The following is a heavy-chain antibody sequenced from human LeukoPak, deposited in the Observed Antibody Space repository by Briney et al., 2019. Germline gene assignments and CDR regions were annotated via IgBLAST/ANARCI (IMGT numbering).Heavy chain of an antibody. CDR3: ARAYGGTLKRFDY. D-gene: IGHD4-23*01. Sequence: GASVKVSCKASGYTFTSYYMHWVRQSPGQGLEWIGIINPSGCSTSYAQKFQGRVTMHRDTSTSTVYMELSSLRSGDTAVYYCARAYGGTLKRFDYWGQGTLVTVSS. CDR1: GYTFTSYY. V-gene: IGHV1-46*01. CDR2: INPSGCST. J-gene: IGHJ4*02.